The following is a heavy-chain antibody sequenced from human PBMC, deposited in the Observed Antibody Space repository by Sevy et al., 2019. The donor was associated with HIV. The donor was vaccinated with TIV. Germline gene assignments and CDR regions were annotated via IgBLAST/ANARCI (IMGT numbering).Heavy chain of an antibody. D-gene: IGHD3-16*02. J-gene: IGHJ4*02. Sequence: GGSLRLSCTASGFNFNTYGMHWVRQAPGKGLEWLAIISYDGNKYYADSVEGRFTISRDNSRNTLYLEMNSLKSEDTAVFHCARDGRLRLGELSSGPDYWGPGTLVTVSS. CDR2: ISYDGNK. CDR1: GFNFNTYG. CDR3: ARDGRLRLGELSSGPDY. V-gene: IGHV3-30*03.